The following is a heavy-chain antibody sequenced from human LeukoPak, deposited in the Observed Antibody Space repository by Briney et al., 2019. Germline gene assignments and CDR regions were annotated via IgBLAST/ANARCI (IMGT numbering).Heavy chain of an antibody. CDR3: AAAVNTGRAEHY. D-gene: IGHD4-17*01. CDR2: INNGGTDT. V-gene: IGHV3-23*01. CDR1: GFTFSSYA. Sequence: GGSLRLSCAASGFTFSSYAMTWVRQAPGKGLEWVSSINNGGTDTYYEDSVKGRFTISRDDSKNTLFLHINSLSVEDTAVYYCAAAVNTGRAEHYWGQGTLVTVSS. J-gene: IGHJ4*02.